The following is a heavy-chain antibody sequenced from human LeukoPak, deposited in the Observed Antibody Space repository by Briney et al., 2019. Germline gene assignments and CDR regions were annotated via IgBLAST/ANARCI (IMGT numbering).Heavy chain of an antibody. CDR1: GGSFSGYY. Sequence: PSETLSLTYAVYGGSFSGYYWSWIRQPPGKGLEWIGEINHSGSTNYNPSLKSRVTISVDTSKNQFSLKLSTVTAADTAVYYCARGAWSGYIDYWGQGTLVTVSS. CDR2: INHSGST. V-gene: IGHV4-34*01. D-gene: IGHD3-3*01. J-gene: IGHJ4*02. CDR3: ARGAWSGYIDY.